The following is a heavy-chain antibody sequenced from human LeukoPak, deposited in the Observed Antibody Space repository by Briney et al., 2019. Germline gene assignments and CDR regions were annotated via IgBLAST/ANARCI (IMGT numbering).Heavy chain of an antibody. V-gene: IGHV4-59*01. CDR2: IYYSGST. J-gene: IGHJ6*03. CDR3: ARDHGYSYGNYYYYYMDV. CDR1: GGSISSYY. Sequence: SETLSLTCTVSGGSISSYYWSWIRQPPGKGLEWIGYIYYSGSTNYNPSLKSRVTISVDTSKNQFSLKLSSVTAADTAVYYCARDHGYSYGNYYYYYMDVWGKGTTATVSS. D-gene: IGHD5-18*01.